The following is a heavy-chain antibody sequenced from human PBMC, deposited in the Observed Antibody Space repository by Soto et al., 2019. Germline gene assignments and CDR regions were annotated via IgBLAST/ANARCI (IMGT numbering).Heavy chain of an antibody. Sequence: QVQLVQSGAEVKKPGSSVKVSCKASGGTFSSYAISWVRQSPGQGLEWMGGIIPIFGTANYAQKFQGRVTITGEESTSTAYMELRRLRSEDTAVYYCARGAPPYSSSWYAGPRGYYCYGMDVWGQGTTVTVSS. D-gene: IGHD6-13*01. CDR3: ARGAPPYSSSWYAGPRGYYCYGMDV. CDR1: GGTFSSYA. V-gene: IGHV1-69*01. J-gene: IGHJ6*02. CDR2: IIPIFGTA.